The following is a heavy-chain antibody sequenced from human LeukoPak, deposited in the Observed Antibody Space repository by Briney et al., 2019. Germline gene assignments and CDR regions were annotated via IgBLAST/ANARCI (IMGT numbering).Heavy chain of an antibody. V-gene: IGHV4-39*07. D-gene: IGHD3-9*01. CDR1: GVSISSSNSY. J-gene: IGHJ6*03. Sequence: SETLSLTCTVSGVSISSSNSYWGWIRQPPGKGLEWIGSIYYSGNTYYNASLKSQVSISIDTSKNQLSLKLSSVTAADTAVYYCARGHYDILTGYFSQYYYYYYMDVWGKGTTVTVSS. CDR3: ARGHYDILTGYFSQYYYYYYMDV. CDR2: IYYSGNT.